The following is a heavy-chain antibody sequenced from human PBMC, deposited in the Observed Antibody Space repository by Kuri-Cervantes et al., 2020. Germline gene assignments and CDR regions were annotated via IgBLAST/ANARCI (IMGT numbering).Heavy chain of an antibody. D-gene: IGHD3-3*01. Sequence: GGSLRLSCAASGFTFSSYAMHWVRQAPGKGLEWVAVISYDGSNKYYADSVKGRFTISRDNSKNTLYLQMNGLRAEDTAVYYCARHSEAGRSYDFWSGYYERGWSDPWGQGTLVTVSS. CDR2: ISYDGSNK. V-gene: IGHV3-30-3*01. CDR3: ARHSEAGRSYDFWSGYYERGWSDP. CDR1: GFTFSSYA. J-gene: IGHJ5*02.